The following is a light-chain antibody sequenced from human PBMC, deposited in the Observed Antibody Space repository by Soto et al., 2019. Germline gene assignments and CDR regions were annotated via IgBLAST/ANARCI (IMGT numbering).Light chain of an antibody. CDR1: SSDVGNYNL. J-gene: IGLJ1*01. V-gene: IGLV2-23*02. Sequence: QSVLTQPASVSGSPGQSITISCTGTSSDVGNYNLVSWYQQHPGKAPKLMISEVTKRPSGVSNRFSASKSGNTASLTISGLQAGDEAEYYCRAYAGAAIYVFGSGLKVAV. CDR2: EVT. CDR3: RAYAGAAIYV.